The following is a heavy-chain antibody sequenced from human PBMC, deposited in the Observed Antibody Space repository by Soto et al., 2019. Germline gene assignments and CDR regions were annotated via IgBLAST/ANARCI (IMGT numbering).Heavy chain of an antibody. V-gene: IGHV4-59*01. CDR2: IYYSGST. CDR3: ARDIVQYGMDV. Sequence: QVQLQESGPGLVKPSETLSLTCTVSGGSISSYYWSWIRQPPGKGLEWIGYIYYSGSTNYNPSLKRRVTISVDTSKNQFSLKLSSVTAADTAVYYCARDIVQYGMDVWGQGTTVTVSS. CDR1: GGSISSYY. D-gene: IGHD2-8*01. J-gene: IGHJ6*02.